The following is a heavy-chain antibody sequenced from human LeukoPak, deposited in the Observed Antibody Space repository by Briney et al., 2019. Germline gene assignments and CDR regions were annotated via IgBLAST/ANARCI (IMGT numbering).Heavy chain of an antibody. Sequence: SGGSLRLSCAASGFTFSTYWMSWVRQAPGRRLEWVANMNQDGSEKYYVDSVKGRFTISRDNAKNSLYLQMNSLRAGDTAVYYCASGSIARAKPDYWGQGTLVTVSS. CDR1: GFTFSTYW. CDR2: MNQDGSEK. D-gene: IGHD3-10*01. CDR3: ASGSIARAKPDY. V-gene: IGHV3-7*01. J-gene: IGHJ4*02.